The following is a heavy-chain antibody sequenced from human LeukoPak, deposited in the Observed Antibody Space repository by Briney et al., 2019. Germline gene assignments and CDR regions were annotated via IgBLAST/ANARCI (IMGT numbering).Heavy chain of an antibody. D-gene: IGHD1-26*01. CDR3: AREGASGSAYLYYFDY. V-gene: IGHV3-30*04. CDR2: ISYDGSNK. J-gene: IGHJ4*02. CDR1: GFTFSSYA. Sequence: PGGSLRLSCAASGFTFSSYAMHWVRQAPGKGLEWVAVISYDGSNKYYADSVKGRFTISRDNSKNTLYLQMNSLRAEDTAVYYCAREGASGSAYLYYFDYWGQGTLVTVSS.